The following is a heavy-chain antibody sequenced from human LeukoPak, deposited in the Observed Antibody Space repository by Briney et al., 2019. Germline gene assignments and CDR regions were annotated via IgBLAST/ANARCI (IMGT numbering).Heavy chain of an antibody. Sequence: SETLSLTCAVYGGSFSGYYWSWIRQPPGKGLEWIGEINHSVSTNYNPSLKSRVTISVDTSKNQFSLKLSSVTAADTAVYYCGRARIVGAYFDYWGQGTLVTVSA. D-gene: IGHD1-26*01. J-gene: IGHJ4*02. CDR2: INHSVST. CDR3: GRARIVGAYFDY. CDR1: GGSFSGYY. V-gene: IGHV4-34*01.